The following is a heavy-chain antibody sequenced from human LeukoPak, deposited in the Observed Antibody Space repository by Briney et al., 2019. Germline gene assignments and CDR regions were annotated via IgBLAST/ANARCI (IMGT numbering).Heavy chain of an antibody. J-gene: IGHJ5*02. CDR3: VRGTDYSPTWWFDP. D-gene: IGHD4-11*01. CDR1: GASISNSNYY. CDR2: ISYRGST. V-gene: IGHV4-39*07. Sequence: SGALSLTCAVSGASISNSNYYWGCNRQPPGRGLEWIGTISYRGSTYYNPSLRSRVTISLDTSKNQFSLKLNSVTAADTAVYYCVRGTDYSPTWWFDPWGQGTLVTVSS.